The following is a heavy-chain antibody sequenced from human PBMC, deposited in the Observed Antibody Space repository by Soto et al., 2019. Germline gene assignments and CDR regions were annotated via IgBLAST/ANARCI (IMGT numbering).Heavy chain of an antibody. CDR2: IFYDGRT. J-gene: IGHJ4*02. V-gene: IGHV4-31*03. Sequence: QVQLQETGPGLVKPSQTLSLTCTVSGYSISSGGYYWSWIRQFPGRGLEWIGYIFYDGRTGYNPSLKSRISISVNSSKTQFSLRLSSVPAADTAVYFCARAERSGYYGADYWGQGTLVTVSS. CDR3: ARAERSGYYGADY. CDR1: GYSISSGGYY. D-gene: IGHD3-3*01.